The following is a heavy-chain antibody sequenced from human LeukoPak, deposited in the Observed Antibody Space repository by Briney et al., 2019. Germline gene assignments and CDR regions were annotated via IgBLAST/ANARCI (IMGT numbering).Heavy chain of an antibody. CDR1: GFTFSTYW. V-gene: IGHV3-7*04. Sequence: GGSLRLSCAASGFTFSTYWMTWVRQAPGKGLGWVANVKEDGSEKYYVDSVKGRFTISRDNTKNSLYLQMDSLRAEDTAVYFCARVRLVTTQYDAFAMWGQGTMVTVSS. D-gene: IGHD5-12*01. J-gene: IGHJ3*02. CDR2: VKEDGSEK. CDR3: ARVRLVTTQYDAFAM.